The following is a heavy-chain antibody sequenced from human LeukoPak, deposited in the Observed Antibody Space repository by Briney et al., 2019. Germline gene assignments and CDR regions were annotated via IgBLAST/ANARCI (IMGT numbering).Heavy chain of an antibody. J-gene: IGHJ4*02. Sequence: PGGSLRLSCAASGFTFSSYAMSWVRQAPGKGLEWVSAISGSGGSTYYADSVKGRFTISRDNSKNTLYLQMNSLRAEDTAVCYCAKFQHYYDSSGYSTPDYWGQGTLVTVSS. CDR3: AKFQHYYDSSGYSTPDY. V-gene: IGHV3-23*01. D-gene: IGHD3-22*01. CDR2: ISGSGGST. CDR1: GFTFSSYA.